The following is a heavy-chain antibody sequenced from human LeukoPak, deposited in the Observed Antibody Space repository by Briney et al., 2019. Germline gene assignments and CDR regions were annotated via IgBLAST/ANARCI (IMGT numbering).Heavy chain of an antibody. CDR1: GGSLSGYY. Sequence: PSETLSLTCAVYGGSLSGYYWSWIRQPPGKGLEWIGEINHSGSTNYNPSLKSRVTISVDTSKNQFSLKLSSVTAADTAAYYRARRIPYYDSSGYLYYYYMDVWGKGTTVTVSS. D-gene: IGHD3-22*01. CDR2: INHSGST. V-gene: IGHV4-34*01. J-gene: IGHJ6*03. CDR3: ARRIPYYDSSGYLYYYYMDV.